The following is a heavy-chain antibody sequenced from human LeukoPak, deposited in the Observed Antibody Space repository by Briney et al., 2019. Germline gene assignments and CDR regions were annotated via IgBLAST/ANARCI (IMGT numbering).Heavy chain of an antibody. V-gene: IGHV3-7*01. CDR2: IKKDGSEK. J-gene: IGHJ4*02. Sequence: GGSLRLSCAASGFTFSSHWMSWVRQAPGKGLEWVANIKKDGSEKCYVDAVKGRFTISRDNAKTSLYLQMNSLRAEDTAVYYCARDLSGIAGYTYGRGIDYWGQGTLVTVSS. D-gene: IGHD5-18*01. CDR1: GFTFSSHW. CDR3: ARDLSGIAGYTYGRGIDY.